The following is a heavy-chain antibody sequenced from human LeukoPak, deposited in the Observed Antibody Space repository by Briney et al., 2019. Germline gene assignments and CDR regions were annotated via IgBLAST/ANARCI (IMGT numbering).Heavy chain of an antibody. CDR3: ASAPFGVLTRFDY. J-gene: IGHJ4*02. D-gene: IGHD3-3*01. Sequence: PGGSLRLSCAASGFTFSSYSMNWVRQAPGKGLEWVSYISSSSSTIYYADSVKGRFTISRDNAKNSLYLQMNSLRAEDTAVYYCASAPFGVLTRFDYWGQGTLVTVSS. V-gene: IGHV3-48*01. CDR2: ISSSSSTI. CDR1: GFTFSSYS.